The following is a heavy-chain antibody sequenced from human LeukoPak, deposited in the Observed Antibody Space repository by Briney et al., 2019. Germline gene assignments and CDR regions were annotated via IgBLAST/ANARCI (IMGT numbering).Heavy chain of an antibody. CDR3: AKDLTGIAAAGTFNWFDP. CDR2: ISYDGSNK. V-gene: IGHV3-30*04. CDR1: GFTFSSYA. Sequence: GRSLRLSCAASGFTFSSYAMHWVRQAPGKGPEWVAVISYDGSNKYYADSVKGRFTVSRDNSKNTLYLQMNSLRAEDTAVYYCAKDLTGIAAAGTFNWFDPWGQGTLVTVSS. D-gene: IGHD6-13*01. J-gene: IGHJ5*02.